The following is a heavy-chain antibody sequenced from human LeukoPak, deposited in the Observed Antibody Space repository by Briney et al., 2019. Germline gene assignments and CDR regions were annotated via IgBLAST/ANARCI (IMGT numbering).Heavy chain of an antibody. CDR3: ARVVAAAGTFDY. Sequence: ASVKVSCKASGYTFTSYDINWVRQATGQGLEWMGIINPSGGSTSYAQKFQGRVTMTRDMSTSTVYMELSSLRSEDTAVYYCARVVAAAGTFDYWGQGTLVTVSS. J-gene: IGHJ4*02. D-gene: IGHD6-13*01. CDR1: GYTFTSYD. V-gene: IGHV1-46*01. CDR2: INPSGGST.